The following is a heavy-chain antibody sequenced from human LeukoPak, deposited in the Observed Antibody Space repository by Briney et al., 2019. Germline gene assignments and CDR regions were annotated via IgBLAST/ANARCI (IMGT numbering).Heavy chain of an antibody. CDR2: IIPIFGTA. J-gene: IGHJ6*03. Sequence: VASVKVSCKASGGTFSSYAISWVRQAPGQGLEWMGGIIPIFGTANYAQKFQGRVTITTDESTSTAYMELSSLRSEDTAVYYCARVTTLAARPEDYYYYYYTDVWGKGTTVTVSS. CDR1: GGTFSSYA. CDR3: ARVTTLAARPEDYYYYYYTDV. D-gene: IGHD6-6*01. V-gene: IGHV1-69*05.